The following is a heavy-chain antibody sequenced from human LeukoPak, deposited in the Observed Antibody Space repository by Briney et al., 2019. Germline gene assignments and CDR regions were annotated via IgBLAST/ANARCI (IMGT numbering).Heavy chain of an antibody. J-gene: IGHJ5*02. Sequence: ASVKVSCKASGCTFTSYGISWVRQAPGQGLEWMGWISAYNGNTNYAQKLQGRVTMTTDTSTSTAYMELRSLRSDDTAVYYCAREKRGYSYGFLSNWFDPWGQGTLVTVSS. V-gene: IGHV1-18*01. CDR3: AREKRGYSYGFLSNWFDP. D-gene: IGHD5-18*01. CDR1: GCTFTSYG. CDR2: ISAYNGNT.